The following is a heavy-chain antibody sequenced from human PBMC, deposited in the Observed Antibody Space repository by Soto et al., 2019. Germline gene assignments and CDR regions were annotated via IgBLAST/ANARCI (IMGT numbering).Heavy chain of an antibody. CDR1: GFTFSSYE. Sequence: GGSLRLSCAASGFTFSSYEMNWVRQAPGKGLEWVSAISGDGADTYYADSVRGRFTISRDNSKNTLSLQMNSLRDEDTALYYCVKDFRCADWGQGTRVTVSS. D-gene: IGHD2-8*01. CDR2: ISGDGADT. J-gene: IGHJ4*02. V-gene: IGHV3-23*01. CDR3: VKDFRCAD.